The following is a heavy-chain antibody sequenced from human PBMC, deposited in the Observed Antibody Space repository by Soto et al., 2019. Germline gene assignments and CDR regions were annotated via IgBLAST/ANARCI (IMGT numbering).Heavy chain of an antibody. J-gene: IGHJ3*02. V-gene: IGHV3-48*03. Sequence: GESLRLSCAASGFSFSTYEMNWVRQAPGKGLEWVSYISKNGIDIYYADSVKGRFTISRDNANNSLFLQMNSLRVEDTAVYYCAPRKSGSFNIGAFDIWGQGTMVTVSS. CDR3: APRKSGSFNIGAFDI. CDR2: ISKNGIDI. D-gene: IGHD3-10*01. CDR1: GFSFSTYE.